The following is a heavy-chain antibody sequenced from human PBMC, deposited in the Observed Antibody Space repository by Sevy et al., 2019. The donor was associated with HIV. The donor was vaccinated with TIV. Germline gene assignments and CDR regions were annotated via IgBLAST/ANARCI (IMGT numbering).Heavy chain of an antibody. CDR1: GFTFSSYG. J-gene: IGHJ4*02. CDR3: ARDLEFYDSGDYGPAFMPDY. CDR2: IWFDGSNT. D-gene: IGHD4-17*01. Sequence: GGSLRLSCAASGFTFSSYGMHWVRQGPGKGLEWVAVIWFDGSNTYYADSVKGRFTISRDIAKNPLHLQMNSLRAEDTAVYYCARDLEFYDSGDYGPAFMPDYWGQGTLVTVSS. V-gene: IGHV3-33*01.